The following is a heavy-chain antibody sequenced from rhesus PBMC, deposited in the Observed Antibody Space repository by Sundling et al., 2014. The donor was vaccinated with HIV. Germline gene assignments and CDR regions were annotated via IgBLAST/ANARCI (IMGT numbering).Heavy chain of an antibody. CDR3: ARGGITAGR. Sequence: QVQLQESGPGLVKPSETLPLTCAVSGSSISSNYWTWIRQAPGKGLEWIGRIDSDDGSTDYNPSLKSRVTISIDTSKSQVSLKLTSITAADTGVYYCARGGITAGRWGQGVLVTVSS. J-gene: IGHJ4*01. CDR1: GSSISSNY. CDR2: IDSDDGST. D-gene: IGHD6-19*01. V-gene: IGHV4S2*01.